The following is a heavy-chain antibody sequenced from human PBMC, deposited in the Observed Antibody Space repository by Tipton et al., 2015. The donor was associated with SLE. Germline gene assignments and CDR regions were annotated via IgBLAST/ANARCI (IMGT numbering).Heavy chain of an antibody. Sequence: TLSLTCTVSGGSVSSGSYYWSWIRQPPGKGLEWIGYIYYSGSTNYNPSLKSRVTISVDTSKNQFSLKLSSVTAADTAVYYCARDKHSSGWDAFDIWGQGTMVTVSS. D-gene: IGHD6-19*01. J-gene: IGHJ3*02. V-gene: IGHV4-61*01. CDR3: ARDKHSSGWDAFDI. CDR1: GGSVSSGSYY. CDR2: IYYSGST.